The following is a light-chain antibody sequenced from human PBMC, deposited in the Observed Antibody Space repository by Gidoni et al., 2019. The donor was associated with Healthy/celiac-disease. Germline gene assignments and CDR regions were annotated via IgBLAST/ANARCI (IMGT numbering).Light chain of an antibody. CDR3: QQYYSTPFT. Sequence: DIVMTQSPDSLAVSLGERATINCKSSQSVLYSSNNKYYLAWYQQKPGQPPKLLIYWASTRESGVPDRFSGSGSGTDFTLTISSLQAEDVAVYYCQQYYSTPFTFXGXTKVEIK. CDR2: WAS. V-gene: IGKV4-1*01. CDR1: QSVLYSSNNKYY. J-gene: IGKJ4*01.